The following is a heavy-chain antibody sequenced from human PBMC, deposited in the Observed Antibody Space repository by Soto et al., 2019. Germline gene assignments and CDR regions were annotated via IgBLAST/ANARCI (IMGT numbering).Heavy chain of an antibody. J-gene: IGHJ5*02. Sequence: SETLSLTXTVSGGSISSYYWGWIRQSPVKGLEWIGYIHYSGSTNYNPSLRSRVTISVDTPKNQFSLKVNSMTAADTAIYYCARGGVSARKGRWFDPWGQGTLVTVSS. CDR3: ARGGVSARKGRWFDP. D-gene: IGHD1-26*01. CDR2: IHYSGST. V-gene: IGHV4-59*01. CDR1: GGSISSYY.